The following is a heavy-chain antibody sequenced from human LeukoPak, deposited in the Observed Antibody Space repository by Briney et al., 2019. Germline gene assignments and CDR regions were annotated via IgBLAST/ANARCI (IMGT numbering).Heavy chain of an antibody. D-gene: IGHD3-10*01. V-gene: IGHV3-48*03. CDR2: ISSSGSGSTI. J-gene: IGHJ3*02. CDR3: ARQSMVRGAFDI. Sequence: PGGSLRLSCAASGFTFSSYEMNWVRQAPGKGLEWVSYISSSGSGSTIYYADSVKGRFTISRDNAKNSLYLQMDSLGPDDTAVYYCARQSMVRGAFDIWGQGTMVTVSS. CDR1: GFTFSSYE.